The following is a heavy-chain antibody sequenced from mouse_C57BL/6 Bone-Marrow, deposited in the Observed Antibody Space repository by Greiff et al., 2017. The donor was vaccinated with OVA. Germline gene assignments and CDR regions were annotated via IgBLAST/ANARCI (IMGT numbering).Heavy chain of an antibody. CDR1: GYTFTTYP. D-gene: IGHD2-4*01. Sequence: VQLKQSGAELVKPGASVKMSCKASGYTFTTYPIEWMKQNHGKSLEWIGNFHPYNDDTKYNAKFKGKATLTVEKSSSTVYLELSRLTSDDSAVYYCARPGDYDADGFAYWGQGTLVTVSA. V-gene: IGHV1-47*01. J-gene: IGHJ3*01. CDR2: FHPYNDDT. CDR3: ARPGDYDADGFAY.